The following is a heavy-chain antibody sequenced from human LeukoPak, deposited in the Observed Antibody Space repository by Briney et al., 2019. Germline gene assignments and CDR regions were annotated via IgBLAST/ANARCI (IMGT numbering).Heavy chain of an antibody. CDR1: GGSISNYY. CDR3: VRDLWGAGGTQY. D-gene: IGHD6-13*01. CDR2: IYYSGSS. J-gene: IGHJ4*02. Sequence: PSETLSLTCSVSGGSISNYYWSWIRQAPGKGLEWIGYIYYSGSSTYNPSLKGRLTISVDTSKNQVYLKLRSVTAADTAVYYCVRDLWGAGGTQYWGQGTQVIVSS. V-gene: IGHV4-59*01.